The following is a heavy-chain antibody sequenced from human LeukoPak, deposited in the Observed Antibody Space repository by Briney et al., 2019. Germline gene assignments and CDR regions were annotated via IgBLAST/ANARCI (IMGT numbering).Heavy chain of an antibody. CDR3: ARTVVVVVPAAMVFDY. V-gene: IGHV4-30-4*08. J-gene: IGHJ4*02. CDR2: IYYSGST. D-gene: IGHD2-2*01. Sequence: SETLSLTCTVSGGSISSGDYYWSWIRQPPGKGLEWIGYIYYSGSTYYNPSLKSRVTISVYTSKNQFSLKLSSVTAADTAVYYCARTVVVVVPAAMVFDYWGQGTLVTVSS. CDR1: GGSISSGDYY.